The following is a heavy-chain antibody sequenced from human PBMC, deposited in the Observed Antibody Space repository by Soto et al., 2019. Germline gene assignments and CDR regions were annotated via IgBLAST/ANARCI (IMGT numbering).Heavy chain of an antibody. CDR2: IIPIFGTA. Sequence: ASVKVSCRASGGTFSSYAISWVRQAPGQGLERMGGIIPIFGTANYAQKFQGRVTITADESTSTAYMELSSLRSEDTAVYYCAREYDSSGYYYGDYFDYWGQGTLVTVSS. V-gene: IGHV1-69*13. CDR1: GGTFSSYA. D-gene: IGHD3-22*01. CDR3: AREYDSSGYYYGDYFDY. J-gene: IGHJ4*02.